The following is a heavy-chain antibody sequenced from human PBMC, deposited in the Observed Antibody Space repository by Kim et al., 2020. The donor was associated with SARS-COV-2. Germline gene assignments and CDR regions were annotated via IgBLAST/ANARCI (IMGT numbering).Heavy chain of an antibody. V-gene: IGHV4-39*01. CDR1: GGSISANNYF. CDR3: ARHWREYSAASGVRYFDS. D-gene: IGHD6-6*01. Sequence: SETLSLTCTVSGGSISANNYFWGWIRQPPGKALEWIATIHYSGSTFYHPSLKSRVTILVDTSKNQFSLRLTSVTAADTGLFYCARHWREYSAASGVRYFDSWGQGTLVTVSS. CDR2: IHYSGST. J-gene: IGHJ4*02.